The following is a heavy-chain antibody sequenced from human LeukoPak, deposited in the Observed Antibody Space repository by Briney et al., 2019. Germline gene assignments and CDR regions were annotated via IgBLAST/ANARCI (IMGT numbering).Heavy chain of an antibody. CDR1: GGSISSYY. CDR3: ARERIVVVPAATGFDP. J-gene: IGHJ5*02. CDR2: IYTSGST. Sequence: SETLSLTCTVSGGSISSYYWSWIRQPAGKGLEWIGRIYTSGSTNYNPSLKSRVTMSVDTSKNQFSLKLSSVTAADTAVYYCARERIVVVPAATGFDPWGQGTLVTVSS. V-gene: IGHV4-4*07. D-gene: IGHD2-2*01.